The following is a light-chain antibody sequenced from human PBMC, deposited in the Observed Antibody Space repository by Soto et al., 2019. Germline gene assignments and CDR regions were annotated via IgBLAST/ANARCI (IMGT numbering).Light chain of an antibody. CDR3: QQHDDWPRT. J-gene: IGKJ5*01. V-gene: IGKV3-20*01. CDR1: QSVSSNY. CDR2: DAS. Sequence: ESVLTPSPGTLSLSPVERATLSCRASQSVSSNYLAWYQQKPGQAPRLLIHDASTRATGIPARFSGSGSATDFTLTISSLQSEDFAVYYCQQHDDWPRTFGQGTRLEIK.